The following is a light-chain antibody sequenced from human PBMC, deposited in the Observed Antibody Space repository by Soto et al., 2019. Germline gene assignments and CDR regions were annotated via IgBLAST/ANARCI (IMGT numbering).Light chain of an antibody. CDR3: QQYVNSPVT. CDR2: GAS. J-gene: IGKJ2*01. V-gene: IGKV3-20*01. CDR1: QRVNSGY. Sequence: EIVLTQSPDTLSLSPGEGATLSCRASQRVNSGYLAWYQQKPGQAPRLLISGASDRASGVPARVSGSGYGTDFTLTISRLQPEDFAAYYCQQYVNSPVTFGQGTKVQIK.